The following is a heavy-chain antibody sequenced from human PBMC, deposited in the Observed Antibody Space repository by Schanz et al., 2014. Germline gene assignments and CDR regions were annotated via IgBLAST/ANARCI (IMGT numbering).Heavy chain of an antibody. CDR1: GFIFSSYG. CDR3: AREEGWGIAAAGPKHDYYGMDV. V-gene: IGHV3-21*01. D-gene: IGHD6-13*01. J-gene: IGHJ6*02. Sequence: VQLVESGGGVVQPGRSLRLSCAASGFIFSSYGLHWVRQAPGKGLEWVSSSSSSSSYIYYADSVKGRFTISRDNAKNSLYLQMTSLRAEDTAVYYCAREEGWGIAAAGPKHDYYGMDVWGQGTTVTVSS. CDR2: SSSSSSYI.